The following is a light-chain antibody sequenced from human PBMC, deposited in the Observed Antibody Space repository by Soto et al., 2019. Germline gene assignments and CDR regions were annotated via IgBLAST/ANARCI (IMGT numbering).Light chain of an antibody. CDR2: GTT. J-gene: IGLJ1*01. Sequence: QPVLTQPPSVSGAPGQRVTISCTGSSSNIGAGYDVHWYQQLPGTAPKLVMYGTTNRPSGVPDRFSGSKSGTSASLAITGLQAEDEADYYCQSYDGTLSGSYVFGIGTKVTVL. CDR1: SSNIGAGYD. V-gene: IGLV1-40*01. CDR3: QSYDGTLSGSYV.